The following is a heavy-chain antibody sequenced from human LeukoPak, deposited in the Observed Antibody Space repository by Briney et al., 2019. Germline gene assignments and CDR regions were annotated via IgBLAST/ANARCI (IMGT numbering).Heavy chain of an antibody. CDR2: MNPNSGNT. Sequence: GASVKVSCKASGYTFTSYDINWVRQATGQGLECMGWMNPNSGNTGYAQKFQGRVTITRNTSISTAYMELSSLRSEDTAVYYCARSRVGSIWFGELFTHKGFDYWGQGTLVAVSS. CDR3: ARSRVGSIWFGELFTHKGFDY. J-gene: IGHJ4*02. V-gene: IGHV1-8*03. D-gene: IGHD3-10*01. CDR1: GYTFTSYD.